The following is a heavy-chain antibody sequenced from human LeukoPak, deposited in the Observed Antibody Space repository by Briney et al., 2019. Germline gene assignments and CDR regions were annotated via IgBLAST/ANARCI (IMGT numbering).Heavy chain of an antibody. D-gene: IGHD1-14*01. CDR2: VFYTGIT. J-gene: IGHJ4*02. V-gene: IGHV4-59*11. CDR3: AKTVRLPTD. Sequence: SETLSLTCTVSGDSITTHYWGWIRQPPGKGLEWIGYVFYTGITNYNPSLKSRVTISIDTSKSQFSLKLTSVTAADTAVYHCAKTVRLPTDWSQGTLVTVSS. CDR1: GDSITTHY.